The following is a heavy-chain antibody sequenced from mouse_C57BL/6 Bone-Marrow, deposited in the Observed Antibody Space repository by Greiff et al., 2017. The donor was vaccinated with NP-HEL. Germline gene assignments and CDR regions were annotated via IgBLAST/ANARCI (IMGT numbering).Heavy chain of an antibody. CDR2: IYPGSGST. Sequence: QVQLKQPGAELVKPGASVKMSCKASGYTFTSYWITWVKQRPGQGLEWIGDIYPGSGSTNYNEKFKSKATLTVDTSSSTAYMQLSSLTSEDSAVYYCARFGLLGSSPGWFAYWGQGTLVTVSA. V-gene: IGHV1-55*01. CDR1: GYTFTSYW. CDR3: ARFGLLGSSPGWFAY. J-gene: IGHJ3*01. D-gene: IGHD1-1*01.